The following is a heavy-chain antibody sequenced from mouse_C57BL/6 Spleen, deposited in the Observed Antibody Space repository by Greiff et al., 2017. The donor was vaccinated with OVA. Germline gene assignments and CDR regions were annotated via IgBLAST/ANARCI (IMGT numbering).Heavy chain of an antibody. CDR1: GYTFTDYY. CDR3: ALRVDGYSAWFAY. J-gene: IGHJ3*01. CDR2: IFPGSGST. D-gene: IGHD2-3*01. Sequence: VKVVESGPELVKPGASVKISCKASGYTFTDYYINWVKQRPGQGLEWIGWIFPGSGSTYYNEKFKGKATLTVDKSSSTAYMLLSSLTSEDSAVYFCALRVDGYSAWFAYWGQGTLVTVSA. V-gene: IGHV1-75*01.